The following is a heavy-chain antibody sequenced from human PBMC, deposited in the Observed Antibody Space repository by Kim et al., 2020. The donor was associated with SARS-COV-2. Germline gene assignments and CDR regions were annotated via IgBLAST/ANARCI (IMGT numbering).Heavy chain of an antibody. Sequence: SETLSLTCAVYGGSFSGYYWSWIRQPPGKGLEWIGEINHSGSTNYNPSLKSRVTISVDTSKNQFSLKLSSVTAADTAVYYCARGLGPLFIDYWGQGTLVTVSS. V-gene: IGHV4-34*01. CDR1: GGSFSGYY. CDR3: ARGLGPLFIDY. D-gene: IGHD3-16*01. J-gene: IGHJ4*02. CDR2: INHSGST.